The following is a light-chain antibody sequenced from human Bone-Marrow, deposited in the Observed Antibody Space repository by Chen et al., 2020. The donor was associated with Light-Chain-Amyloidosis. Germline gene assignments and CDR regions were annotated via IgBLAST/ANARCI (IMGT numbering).Light chain of an antibody. CDR2: GAS. J-gene: IGKJ1*01. CDR3: QQYGSSSLT. CDR1: QSVGSNF. V-gene: IGKV3-20*01. Sequence: DIVLAQSPGTLSLSPGERATLSCRASQSVGSNFLAWYQQKPGQAPRLLIYGASSRATGIPDRFSGTGSGTDFTLTISRPEPDDFAVYSCQQYGSSSLTFGPGTRVEIK.